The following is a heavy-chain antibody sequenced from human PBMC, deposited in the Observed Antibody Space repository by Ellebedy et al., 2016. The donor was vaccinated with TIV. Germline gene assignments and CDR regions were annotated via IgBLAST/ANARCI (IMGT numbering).Heavy chain of an antibody. Sequence: AASVKVSCKASGGTLSSHAITWVRQAPGQGPEWMGGIIFSLGLTNYAQKFQGRVTISADKSTSIVYMELSSLISEDTAVYYCARGGEFNYGGLDYWGQGTLVTVSS. CDR3: ARGGEFNYGGLDY. J-gene: IGHJ4*02. CDR2: IIFSLGLT. V-gene: IGHV1-69*10. CDR1: GGTLSSHA. D-gene: IGHD5-18*01.